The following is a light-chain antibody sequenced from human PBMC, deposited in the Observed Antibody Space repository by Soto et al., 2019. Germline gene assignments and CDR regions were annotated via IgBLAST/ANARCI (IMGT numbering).Light chain of an antibody. Sequence: DIQMTQSPSSLSASVGDRVTITCRASQSISSYLNWYQQKPGKAPKLLIYAASSLQSGVPSRFSGSGSGTDFTLTIRSLQPEDFATYYCQQSYSTPPTFGGGTKVDI. V-gene: IGKV1-39*01. CDR3: QQSYSTPPT. CDR2: AAS. CDR1: QSISSY. J-gene: IGKJ4*01.